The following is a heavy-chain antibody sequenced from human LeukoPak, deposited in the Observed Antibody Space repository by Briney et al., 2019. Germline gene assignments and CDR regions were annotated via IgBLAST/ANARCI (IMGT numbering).Heavy chain of an antibody. V-gene: IGHV1-46*01. CDR3: AREGGGLGYFDS. D-gene: IGHD3-16*01. CDR2: ISPSDGST. J-gene: IGHJ4*02. Sequence: ASVKVSCKATGYTFTRHYIHWIRQAPGQGLEWMGIISPSDGSTNYAQKFQGRVTMTTDTSTSTVYMDLSGLRSEDTAVYYCAREGGGLGYFDSWGQGTLVTVSS. CDR1: GYTFTRHY.